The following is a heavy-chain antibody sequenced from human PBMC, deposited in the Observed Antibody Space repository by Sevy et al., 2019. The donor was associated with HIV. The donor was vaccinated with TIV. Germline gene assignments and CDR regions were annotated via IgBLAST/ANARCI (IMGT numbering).Heavy chain of an antibody. CDR1: GFTFPINA. CDR3: ARGKSGYGYGLDY. V-gene: IGHV3-66*01. J-gene: IGHJ4*02. CDR2: IYSDGST. D-gene: IGHD5-18*01. Sequence: GGSLRLSCAASGFTFPINAVGWVRQAPGKGLEWVSVIYSDGSTYHADSVKGRFTISRDNSKNTLYLQMNSLRVEDTAVYYCARGKSGYGYGLDYWGQGTLVTVSS.